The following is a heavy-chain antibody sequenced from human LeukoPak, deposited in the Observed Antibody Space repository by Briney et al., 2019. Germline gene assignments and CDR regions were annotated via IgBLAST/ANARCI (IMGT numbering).Heavy chain of an antibody. Sequence: SETLSLTCAVYGGSFSGYYWSWIRQPPGKGLEWIGEINHSGSTNYNPSLKSRVTISVDTSKNQFSLKLSSATAADTAVYYCARGRLWGGVFDYWGQGTLVTVSS. J-gene: IGHJ4*02. V-gene: IGHV4-34*01. CDR1: GGSFSGYY. CDR2: INHSGST. CDR3: ARGRLWGGVFDY. D-gene: IGHD3-10*01.